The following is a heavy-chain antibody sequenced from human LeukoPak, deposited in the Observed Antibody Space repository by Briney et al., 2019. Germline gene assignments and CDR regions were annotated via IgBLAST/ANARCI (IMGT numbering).Heavy chain of an antibody. J-gene: IGHJ4*02. D-gene: IGHD5-18*01. CDR3: AKTFRYSYGYFFDY. V-gene: IGHV3-43*02. Sequence: PGGSLRLSCAASGFTFDDYAMHWVRQAPGKGLEWVSLISRDGGSTYYADSVKGRFTISRDNSKNSLYLQMNSLRTEDTALYYCAKTFRYSYGYFFDYWGQGTLVTVSS. CDR1: GFTFDDYA. CDR2: ISRDGGST.